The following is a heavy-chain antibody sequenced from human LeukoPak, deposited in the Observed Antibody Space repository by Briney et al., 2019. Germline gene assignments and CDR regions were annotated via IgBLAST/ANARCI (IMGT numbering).Heavy chain of an antibody. Sequence: PSETLSLTCTVSGGSISSYYWSWIRQPPGKGLEWIGYIYYSGSTNYNPSLKSRVTISVDTSKNQFSLKLSSVTAADTAVYYCARLRLGELSCDYWGQGTLVTASS. CDR3: ARLRLGELSCDY. J-gene: IGHJ4*02. D-gene: IGHD3-16*02. CDR1: GGSISSYY. CDR2: IYYSGST. V-gene: IGHV4-59*01.